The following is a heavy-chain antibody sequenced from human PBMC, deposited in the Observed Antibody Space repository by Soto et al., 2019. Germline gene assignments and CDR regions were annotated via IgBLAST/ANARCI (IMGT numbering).Heavy chain of an antibody. CDR2: IRAYNGNT. J-gene: IGHJ6*02. Sequence: ASVKVSCKASGYTFTSYGISWDRQAPGQGLEWMGRIRAYNGNTNYAQKLQGRVTMTTDTSTSTAYMELRSLRSEDTAVYYCARSQGGSWYNPYYYGMDVWGQGTTVT. CDR1: GYTFTSYG. V-gene: IGHV1-18*01. CDR3: ARSQGGSWYNPYYYGMDV. D-gene: IGHD6-13*01.